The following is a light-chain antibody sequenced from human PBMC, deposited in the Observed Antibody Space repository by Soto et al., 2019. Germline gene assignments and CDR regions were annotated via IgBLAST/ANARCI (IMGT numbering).Light chain of an antibody. CDR1: QSVATF. J-gene: IGKJ4*01. Sequence: EIVLTQSPVNLSLSPGERATLSCRASQSVATFLAWYQQKPGQAPRLLIFDESNRAPGIPDRFNGSGSGKAFTLTITSLEPEDFAVYYCQQRTNWPLTFGGGTKVEV. CDR3: QQRTNWPLT. CDR2: DES. V-gene: IGKV3-11*01.